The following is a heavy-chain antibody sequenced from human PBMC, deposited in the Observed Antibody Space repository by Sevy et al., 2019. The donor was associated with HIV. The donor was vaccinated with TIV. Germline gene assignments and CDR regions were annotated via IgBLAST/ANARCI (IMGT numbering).Heavy chain of an antibody. D-gene: IGHD3-10*01. Sequence: RGSLRRSCGGSGFNISSASMNWVRQAPGKGLEWVGRIKGKTDGETTDYAAPVKGRFIISRDDSGKTVYVQLNSVKTEDTAMYFCTTRPYGSIIDYWGQGTLVTVSS. CDR2: IKGKTDGETT. J-gene: IGHJ4*02. CDR3: TTRPYGSIIDY. CDR1: GFNISSAS. V-gene: IGHV3-15*07.